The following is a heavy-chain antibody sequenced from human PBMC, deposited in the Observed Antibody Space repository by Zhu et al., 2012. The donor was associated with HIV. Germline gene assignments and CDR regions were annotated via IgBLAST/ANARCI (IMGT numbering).Heavy chain of an antibody. D-gene: IGHD3-9*01. V-gene: IGHV3-15*01. CDR3: TTEKYYDVLTGYFWFDY. Sequence: EVQVVESGGDLVKPGGSLRLSCAVSGFSLSKAWMTWVRQAPGKGLEWVGRIKTKTDGETTDYATSVKGRFIISRDDLKNTVYLQMNSLNTEDTAIYYCTTEKYYDVLTGYFWFDYWGQGTLVTVSS. CDR1: GFSLSKAW. CDR2: IKTKTDGETT. J-gene: IGHJ4*02.